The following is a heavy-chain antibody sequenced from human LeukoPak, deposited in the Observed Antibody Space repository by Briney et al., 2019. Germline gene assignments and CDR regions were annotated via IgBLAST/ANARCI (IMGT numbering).Heavy chain of an antibody. CDR3: AKRYCSSTTCYDDRGAFDY. J-gene: IGHJ4*02. V-gene: IGHV4-4*02. CDR2: IYHSGST. D-gene: IGHD2-2*01. Sequence: SETLSLTCAVSGGSISSRNWWSWVRQPPGKGLEWIGEIYHSGSTNYNPSLKTRVTISVDKSKNQFSLKLSSVTAADTAVYYCAKRYCSSTTCYDDRGAFDYWGQGTLVTVSS. CDR1: GGSISSRNW.